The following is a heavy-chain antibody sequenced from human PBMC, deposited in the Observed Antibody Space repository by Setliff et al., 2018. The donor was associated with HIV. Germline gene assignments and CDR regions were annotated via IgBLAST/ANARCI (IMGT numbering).Heavy chain of an antibody. CDR2: LNPSYGSA. V-gene: IGHV1-46*01. CDR1: GYTFTNYN. J-gene: IGHJ6*03. D-gene: IGHD2-2*01. Sequence: SVKVSCKASGYTFTNYNIHWVRQAPGQGLEWMGILNPSYGSASYAQKFQGRVTMTRDTSTSTVYMELYSLRSEDTAVYYCARGGTCNSTPCRIPYYYYYYMDVWGKGTTVTVSS. CDR3: ARGGTCNSTPCRIPYYYYYYMDV.